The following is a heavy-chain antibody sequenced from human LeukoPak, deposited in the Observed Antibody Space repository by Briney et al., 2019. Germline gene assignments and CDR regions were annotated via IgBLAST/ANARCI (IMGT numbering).Heavy chain of an antibody. Sequence: SETLSLTCTVSGGSISSSSYYWGWIRQPPGKGLEWIGSIYYSGSTYYNPSLKSRVTISVDTSKNQFSLKLSSVTAADTAVYYCARHSTVVTAIWGQGTLVTVSS. CDR3: ARHSTVVTAI. CDR1: GGSISSSSYY. CDR2: IYYSGST. V-gene: IGHV4-39*01. D-gene: IGHD2-21*02. J-gene: IGHJ4*02.